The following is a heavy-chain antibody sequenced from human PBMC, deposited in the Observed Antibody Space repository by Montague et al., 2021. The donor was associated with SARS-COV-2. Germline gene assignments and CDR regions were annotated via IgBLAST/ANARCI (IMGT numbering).Heavy chain of an antibody. V-gene: IGHV4-39*07. CDR1: GGSISSSNYY. Sequence: SETLSLTCIVSGGSISSSNYYRGLIRQPPGKGLECIGNMYYSGSTYNNPSLKSRGIISIDTSKDQFSRKLSSVTAADTAVYYCARDDIVLQGVTKGMDVWGQGTTVTVSS. CDR2: MYYSGST. D-gene: IGHD3-10*01. J-gene: IGHJ6*02. CDR3: ARDDIVLQGVTKGMDV.